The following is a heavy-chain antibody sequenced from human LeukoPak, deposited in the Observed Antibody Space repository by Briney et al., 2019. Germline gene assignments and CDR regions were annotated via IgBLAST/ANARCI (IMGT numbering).Heavy chain of an antibody. J-gene: IGHJ6*03. CDR3: AKDFQDYGDYDERYYYYYMDV. Sequence: GGSLRLSCAASGFTFDDYAMHWVRQAPGKGLEWVSLISWDGGSTYYADSVKGRFTISRDNSKNSLYLQMNSLRAEDTALYYCAKDFQDYGDYDERYYYYYMDVWGKGTTVTVSS. V-gene: IGHV3-43D*03. D-gene: IGHD4-17*01. CDR1: GFTFDDYA. CDR2: ISWDGGST.